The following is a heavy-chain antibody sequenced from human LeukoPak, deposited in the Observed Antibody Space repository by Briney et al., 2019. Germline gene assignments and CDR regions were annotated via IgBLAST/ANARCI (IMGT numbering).Heavy chain of an antibody. CDR3: ARIGTVIVQYYFDH. Sequence: SETLSLTCTVSGGSISSSSYYWGWIRQPPGKGLEWIGSIYYSGSTYYNPSLKSRVTISVDTSKNQFSLNLNSVTAADTAVYFCARIGTVIVQYYFDHWGQGTLVTVSS. D-gene: IGHD2-21*01. V-gene: IGHV4-39*07. J-gene: IGHJ4*02. CDR2: IYYSGST. CDR1: GGSISSSSYY.